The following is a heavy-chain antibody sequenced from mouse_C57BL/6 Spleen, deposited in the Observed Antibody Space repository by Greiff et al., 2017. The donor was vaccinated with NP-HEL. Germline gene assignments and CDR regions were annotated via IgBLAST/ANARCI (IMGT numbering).Heavy chain of an antibody. J-gene: IGHJ4*01. CDR3: TTITTVVAYYAMDY. D-gene: IGHD1-1*01. CDR2: ISSGGDYI. Sequence: DVMLVESGEGLVKPGGSLKLSCAASGFTFSSYAMSWVRQTPEKRLEWVAYISSGGDYIYYADTVKGRFTISRDNARNTLYLQMSSLKFEDTAMYCCTTITTVVAYYAMDYWGQGTSVTVSS. V-gene: IGHV5-9-1*02. CDR1: GFTFSSYA.